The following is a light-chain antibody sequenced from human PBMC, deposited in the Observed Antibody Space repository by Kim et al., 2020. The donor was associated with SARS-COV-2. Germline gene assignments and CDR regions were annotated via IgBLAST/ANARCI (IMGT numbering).Light chain of an antibody. CDR3: QAWDSSAAV. V-gene: IGLV3-1*01. CDR1: KLGDKY. CDR2: HHD. Sequence: SYELTQPPSVSVSPGQSARITCSGDKLGDKYAFWYQQKLGQSPVLVMFHHDKRPSGISERFSGSHSGNTAILTISGTRTIDEAAYYCQAWDSSAAVFGGG. J-gene: IGLJ2*01.